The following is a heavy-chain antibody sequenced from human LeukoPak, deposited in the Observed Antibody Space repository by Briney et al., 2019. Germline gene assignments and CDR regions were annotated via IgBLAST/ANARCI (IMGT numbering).Heavy chain of an antibody. D-gene: IGHD4-23*01. CDR2: IYHSGST. CDR1: GVSISSSNW. CDR3: AGELRWYPQAFDI. J-gene: IGHJ3*02. V-gene: IGHV4-4*02. Sequence: KSSGTLSLTCAVSGVSISSSNWWSWVRQPPGKGLEWIGEIYHSGSTNYNPSLKSRVTISVDTSKNQFSLKLSSVTAADTAVYYCAGELRWYPQAFDIWGQGTMVTVSS.